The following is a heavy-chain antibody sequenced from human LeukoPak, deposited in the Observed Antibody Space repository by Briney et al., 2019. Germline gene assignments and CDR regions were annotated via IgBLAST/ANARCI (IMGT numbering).Heavy chain of an antibody. CDR3: ARVHGAYPFDY. CDR1: GFIFSTCD. J-gene: IGHJ4*02. Sequence: PGGSLRLSCAASGFIFSTCDMNWVRQAPGKGLEWISYISISSSTIYYADSVKGRFTISRDNAKNSLYLQMNSLRAEDTAVYYCARVHGAYPFDYCGQGTLVTVSS. CDR2: ISISSSTI. D-gene: IGHD4/OR15-4a*01. V-gene: IGHV3-48*01.